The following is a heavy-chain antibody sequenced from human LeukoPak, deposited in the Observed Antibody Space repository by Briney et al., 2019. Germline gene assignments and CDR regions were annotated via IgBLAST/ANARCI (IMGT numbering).Heavy chain of an antibody. CDR3: AKDRPYDILTGYYGAYAFDI. V-gene: IGHV3-30*18. Sequence: GGSLRLSCAASGFIFSSYSMNWVRQAPGKGLEWVAVISYDGSNKYYADSVKGRFTISRDNSKNTLYLQMNSLRAEDTAVYYCAKDRPYDILTGYYGAYAFDIWGQGTMVTVSS. CDR1: GFIFSSYS. J-gene: IGHJ3*02. D-gene: IGHD3-9*01. CDR2: ISYDGSNK.